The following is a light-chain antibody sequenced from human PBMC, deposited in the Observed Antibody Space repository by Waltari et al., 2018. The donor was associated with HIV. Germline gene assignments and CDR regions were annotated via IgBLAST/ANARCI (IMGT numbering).Light chain of an antibody. CDR1: NSNIGSNT. Sequence: QSVLTQPPSTSGTPGQRVTISCSGSNSNIGSNTVNWYQQVPGEAPKLLIYRNDQRPSGVPDRFSGSKSDTSASLAISGLQSEDETDYYCASWDDSLNGVVFGGGTKLTAL. CDR3: ASWDDSLNGVV. J-gene: IGLJ2*01. V-gene: IGLV1-44*01. CDR2: RND.